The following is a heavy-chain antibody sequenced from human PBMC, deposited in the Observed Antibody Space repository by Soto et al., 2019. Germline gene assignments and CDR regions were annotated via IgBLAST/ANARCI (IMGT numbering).Heavy chain of an antibody. J-gene: IGHJ6*02. V-gene: IGHV3-64*02. CDR1: GFTFSSYA. CDR2: ISSNGGIT. D-gene: IGHD5-12*01. Sequence: EVELVESWEGLVQPGGSLRLSCAASGFTFSSYAMHWVRQAPGKGLEYVSVISSNGGITYYADSVKDRFTISRDNSKNTLYLQMGSLRAEDMAVYYCAVATKYYYYGMDVWGQGTTVIVSS. CDR3: AVATKYYYYGMDV.